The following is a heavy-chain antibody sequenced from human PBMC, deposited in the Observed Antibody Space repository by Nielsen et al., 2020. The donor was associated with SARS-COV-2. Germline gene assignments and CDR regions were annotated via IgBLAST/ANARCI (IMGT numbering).Heavy chain of an antibody. Sequence: GGSLRLSCAASGFTFSSYSMNWVRQAPGKGLEWVSYISSSSSTTYNADSVKGRFTISRDNAKNSLNLQMNSLRDEDTAVYYCARDSGWPEYTFDHWGQGTLVTVSS. D-gene: IGHD6-19*01. J-gene: IGHJ4*02. CDR1: GFTFSSYS. CDR3: ARDSGWPEYTFDH. CDR2: ISSSSSTT. V-gene: IGHV3-48*02.